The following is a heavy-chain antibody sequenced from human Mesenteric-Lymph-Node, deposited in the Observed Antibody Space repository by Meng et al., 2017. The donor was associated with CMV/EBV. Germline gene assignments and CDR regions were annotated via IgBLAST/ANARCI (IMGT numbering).Heavy chain of an antibody. CDR1: GFTFTDSA. CDR2: ARHDGGNE. V-gene: IGHV3-33*06. D-gene: IGHD6-19*01. J-gene: IGHJ4*02. Sequence: SGFTFTDSAMPWVRRGPGKGLEWVAVARHDGGNEDYADSVKGRFTVSRDNSMHTLYLQMNSLRADDTAVYYCVKGTSGWYASIFDYWGQGTLVTVSS. CDR3: VKGTSGWYASIFDY.